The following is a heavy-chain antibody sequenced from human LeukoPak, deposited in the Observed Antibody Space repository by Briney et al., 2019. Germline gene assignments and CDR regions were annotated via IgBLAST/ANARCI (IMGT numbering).Heavy chain of an antibody. CDR3: AKDQLSTTMDYYFDY. D-gene: IGHD5-18*01. V-gene: IGHV3-30*18. J-gene: IGHJ4*02. Sequence: PGRSLRLSCAASGFTFSSYGMHWVRQAPGKGLEWVAVISYDGSNKYYADSVKGRFTISRDNSKNTLYLQMNSLRAEDTAVYYCAKDQLSTTMDYYFDYWGQGTLVTVSS. CDR1: GFTFSSYG. CDR2: ISYDGSNK.